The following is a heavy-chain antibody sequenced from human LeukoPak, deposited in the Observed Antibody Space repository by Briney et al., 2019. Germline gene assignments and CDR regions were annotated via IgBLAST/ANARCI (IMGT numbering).Heavy chain of an antibody. J-gene: IGHJ3*02. D-gene: IGHD3-22*01. CDR1: GYTFTGYY. CDR2: INPNSGGT. Sequence: ASVKVSCKASGYTFTGYYMHWVRQAPGQGLEWMGWINPNSGGTNYAQKFQGRVTMTRDTSINTAYMELSRLRSDDTAIYYCARAPTMIRTPPRAPLGIWGQGTMVTVSS. V-gene: IGHV1-2*02. CDR3: ARAPTMIRTPPRAPLGI.